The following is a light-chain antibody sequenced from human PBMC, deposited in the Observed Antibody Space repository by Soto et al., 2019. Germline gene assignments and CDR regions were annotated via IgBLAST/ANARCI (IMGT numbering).Light chain of an antibody. V-gene: IGLV2-8*01. CDR2: EVS. J-gene: IGLJ2*01. Sequence: QAVLTQPPSASGSPGQSVTISCTGSSSDVGGYNYVSWYQQHPGKAPKLMIYEVSKRPSGVPDRLSGSKSGDTASLTVSGLQAEDEADYYCSSYGGSNTVVFGGGTKLTVL. CDR1: SSDVGGYNY. CDR3: SSYGGSNTVV.